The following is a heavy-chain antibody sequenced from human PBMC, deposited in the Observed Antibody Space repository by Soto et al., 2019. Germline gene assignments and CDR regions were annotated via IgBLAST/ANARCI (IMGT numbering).Heavy chain of an antibody. CDR1: GGAISRSTYY. V-gene: IGHV4-39*01. J-gene: IGHJ5*02. Sequence: PSETRSLTCTVSGGAISRSTYYWGWIRQPPGTGLEWMGSIYYSGSTYYRPSLKSRVTIAVDTSKNQFSLQLSSVTAADTAVYYCARQVPAAIRLGWFDPWGQGTLVTVSS. CDR3: ARQVPAAIRLGWFDP. D-gene: IGHD2-2*02. CDR2: IYYSGST.